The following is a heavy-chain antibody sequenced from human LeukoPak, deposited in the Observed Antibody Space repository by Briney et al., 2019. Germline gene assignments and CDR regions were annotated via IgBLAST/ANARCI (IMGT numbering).Heavy chain of an antibody. Sequence: PGGTLRLSCAASGFTFSSYGMSWVRQAPGKGLEWVSAISGSGGSTYYADSVKGRFTISRDNSKNTLYLHMNRLRAEDTAVYYCAKDPNRYDSSIYYCAYWGQGTLVTVSS. V-gene: IGHV3-23*01. CDR1: GFTFSSYG. CDR3: AKDPNRYDSSIYYCAY. J-gene: IGHJ4*02. D-gene: IGHD3-22*01. CDR2: ISGSGGST.